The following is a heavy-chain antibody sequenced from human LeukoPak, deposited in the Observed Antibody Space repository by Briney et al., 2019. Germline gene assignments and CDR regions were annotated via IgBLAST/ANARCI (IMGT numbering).Heavy chain of an antibody. D-gene: IGHD3-3*01. CDR2: IDRSGST. CDR1: GGSISSGSYY. CDR3: ARGGFLVQNHFDH. J-gene: IGHJ5*02. V-gene: IGHV4-61*02. Sequence: SETLSLTCTVSGGSISSGSYYWRWIRQPAGKGLEWIVRIDRSGSTSYNPSVKSRVTISVDTSKKQFSLKLNSVTAADTAVYYCARGGFLVQNHFDHWGQGTLVTVSS.